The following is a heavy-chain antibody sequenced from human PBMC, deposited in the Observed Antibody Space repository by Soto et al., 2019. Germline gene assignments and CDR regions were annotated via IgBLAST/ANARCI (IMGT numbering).Heavy chain of an antibody. CDR2: IKQDGSEK. CDR3: AREPLDYGDYPDY. CDR1: GFTFSSYW. V-gene: IGHV3-7*05. Sequence: GGSLRLSCAASGFTFSSYWMSWVRQAPGKGLEWVANIKQDGSEKYYVDSVKGRFTISRDNAKNSLYLQMNSLRAEDTAVYYCAREPLDYGDYPDYWGQGTLVTVSS. J-gene: IGHJ4*02. D-gene: IGHD4-17*01.